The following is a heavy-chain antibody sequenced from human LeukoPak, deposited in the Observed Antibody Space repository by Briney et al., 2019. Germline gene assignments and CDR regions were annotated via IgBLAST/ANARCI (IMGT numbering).Heavy chain of an antibody. CDR1: GYTFTSYD. J-gene: IGHJ3*02. Sequence: ASVKVSCKASGYTFTSYDINWVRQATGQGLEWMGWMNPNSGNTVYAQKFQGRVTITRNTSISTAYMELSSLRSEDTAVYYCASILPYGSSAFDIWGQGTMVTVSS. CDR3: ASILPYGSSAFDI. CDR2: MNPNSGNT. V-gene: IGHV1-8*03. D-gene: IGHD4-17*01.